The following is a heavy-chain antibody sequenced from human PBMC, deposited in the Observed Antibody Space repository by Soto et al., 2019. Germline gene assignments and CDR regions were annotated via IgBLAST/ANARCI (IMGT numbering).Heavy chain of an antibody. CDR2: VYNSGST. CDR1: GASMRSSF. J-gene: IGHJ5*02. V-gene: IGHV4-59*01. Sequence: SETLSLTCTVSGASMRSSFWSWIRQPPGKGLEWVGYVYNSGSTNLNPSLKSRVTMSVDTSKNQFSLKLTSVTAADTAVYYCARGGAPYNWFDPWGQGILVTVSS. D-gene: IGHD3-16*01. CDR3: ARGGAPYNWFDP.